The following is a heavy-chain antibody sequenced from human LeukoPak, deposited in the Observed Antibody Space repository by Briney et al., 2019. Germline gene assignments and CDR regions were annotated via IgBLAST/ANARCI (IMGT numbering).Heavy chain of an antibody. D-gene: IGHD2-15*01. J-gene: IGHJ4*02. CDR2: ISSSSSYI. CDR1: GFTFSSYS. CDR3: ARVVVVGDNYFDY. V-gene: IGHV3-21*01. Sequence: GGSLRLSCAASGFTFSSYSMNWVRQAPGKGLEWVSSISSSSSYIYYADSVKGRFTISRDNAKNSLYLQMNSLRAEDTAVYYCARVVVVGDNYFDYWGQGTLVTVSS.